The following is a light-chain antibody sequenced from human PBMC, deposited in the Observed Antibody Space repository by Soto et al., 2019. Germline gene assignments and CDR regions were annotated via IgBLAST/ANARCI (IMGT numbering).Light chain of an antibody. CDR2: DAV. CDR3: QQNGRSPT. CDR1: RPVVRQY. J-gene: IGKJ3*01. V-gene: IGKV3-20*01. Sequence: EIVLSQSPDALSLSPGERVSLSCRASRPVVRQYIAWHHQKSGQAPRLLLHDAVTRATGIPDRFCGGGSGSGTDFTLFISSLELDECGVYYYQQNGRSPTLGPGTKVEVK.